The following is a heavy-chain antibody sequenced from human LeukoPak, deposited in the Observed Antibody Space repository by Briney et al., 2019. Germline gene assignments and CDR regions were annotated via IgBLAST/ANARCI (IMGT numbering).Heavy chain of an antibody. D-gene: IGHD3-22*01. Sequence: PGGSLRLSCAASGFTFSSYSMNWVRQAPGKGLEWVSYISSSSSTIYYADSVKGRFTISRDNAKNSLYLQMNSLRAEDTAVYCCARGLVVADWGQGTLVTVSS. CDR1: GFTFSSYS. J-gene: IGHJ4*02. V-gene: IGHV3-48*01. CDR3: ARGLVVAD. CDR2: ISSSSSTI.